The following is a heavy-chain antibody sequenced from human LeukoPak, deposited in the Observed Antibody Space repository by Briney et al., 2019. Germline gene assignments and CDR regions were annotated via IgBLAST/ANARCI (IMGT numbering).Heavy chain of an antibody. J-gene: IGHJ3*02. V-gene: IGHV3-30-3*01. Sequence: PGGSLRLSCAASGFTFSSYAMHWVRQAPGKGLEWVAVISYDGSNKYYADSVKGRFTISRDNSKNTLYLQMNSLRAEDTAVYYCARGDGAAAGTPDAFDIWGQGTMVTVSS. CDR2: ISYDGSNK. CDR3: ARGDGAAAGTPDAFDI. CDR1: GFTFSSYA. D-gene: IGHD6-13*01.